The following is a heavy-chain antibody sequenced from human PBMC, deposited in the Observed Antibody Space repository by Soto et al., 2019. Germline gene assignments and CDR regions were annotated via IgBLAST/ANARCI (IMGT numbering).Heavy chain of an antibody. D-gene: IGHD2-15*01. CDR3: AKGSEVARQELDY. V-gene: IGHV3-30*18. Sequence: QVQLVESGGGEVQPGRSLRLSCAASGFTFSNFGMHWVRLAPGKGLEWVAAISSDGSDSYYSDSVKARFAISRDNSKNTLFLQMYSLRAEDTAVYYCAKGSEVARQELDYWGEGALVTISS. CDR2: ISSDGSDS. J-gene: IGHJ4*02. CDR1: GFTFSNFG.